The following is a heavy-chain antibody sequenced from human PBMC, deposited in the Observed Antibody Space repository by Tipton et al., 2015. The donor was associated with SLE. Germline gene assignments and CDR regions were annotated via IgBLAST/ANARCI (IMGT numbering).Heavy chain of an antibody. Sequence: QLVQSGGGLVQPGGSLRLSCVASGFSFSSYSMNWVRQAPGKGLEWVSYINHVGSTIYYADSVKGRFTISRDNSKNTVYLQMNSLRADDTAVYYCAKSPVDQGGNFEALDSWGQGTLVTVSS. CDR2: INHVGSTI. V-gene: IGHV3-48*01. D-gene: IGHD4-23*01. J-gene: IGHJ4*02. CDR1: GFSFSSYS. CDR3: AKSPVDQGGNFEALDS.